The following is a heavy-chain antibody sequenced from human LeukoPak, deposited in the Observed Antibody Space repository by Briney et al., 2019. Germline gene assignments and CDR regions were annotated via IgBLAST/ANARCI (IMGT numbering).Heavy chain of an antibody. CDR3: ARDLGQGYSGSYFVMMNAFDI. J-gene: IGHJ3*02. CDR1: GYTFTSYG. V-gene: IGHV1-18*01. CDR2: ISAYNGNT. Sequence: GASVKVSCKASGYTFTSYGISWVRQAPGQGLEWMGWISAYNGNTNYAQKLQGRVTMTTDTSTSTAYMELRSLRSDDTAVYYCARDLGQGYSGSYFVMMNAFDIWGQGTMVTVSS. D-gene: IGHD1-26*01.